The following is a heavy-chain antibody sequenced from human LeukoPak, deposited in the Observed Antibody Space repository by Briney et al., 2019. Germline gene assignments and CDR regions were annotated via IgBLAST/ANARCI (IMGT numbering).Heavy chain of an antibody. Sequence: SETLSLTCTVSGGSISSYYWSWIRQPPGKGLEWIGYIYYSGSTNYNPSFKSRVTISVDTSKNQFSLKLSSVTAADTAVYYCARTYSGSYTGAYYFDYWGQGTLVTVSS. CDR2: IYYSGST. CDR3: ARTYSGSYTGAYYFDY. D-gene: IGHD1-26*01. J-gene: IGHJ4*02. V-gene: IGHV4-59*01. CDR1: GGSISSYY.